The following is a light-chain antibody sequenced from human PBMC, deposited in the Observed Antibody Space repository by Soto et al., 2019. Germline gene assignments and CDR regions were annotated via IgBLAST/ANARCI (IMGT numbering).Light chain of an antibody. Sequence: EIVLTQSPGTLSLSPGERATLSCRASQSVNSNHLSWYQQRPGQAPRLLIYGASIRATGIPDRFSGSRSGTDFTLTISRLETEDFAVFYCQQYGSSLVTFGQGTRLEIK. CDR3: QQYGSSLVT. CDR2: GAS. V-gene: IGKV3-20*01. J-gene: IGKJ5*01. CDR1: QSVNSNH.